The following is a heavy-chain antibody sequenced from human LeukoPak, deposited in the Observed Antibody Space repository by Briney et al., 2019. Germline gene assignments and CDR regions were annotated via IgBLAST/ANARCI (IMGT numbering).Heavy chain of an antibody. J-gene: IGHJ3*02. CDR3: ARDYYDSSGYYYDDAFDI. CDR2: INPSGGST. CDR1: GYTFTIYY. V-gene: IGHV1-46*01. D-gene: IGHD3-22*01. Sequence: ASVTVSCTASGYTFTIYYMHWVRPAPGQGLEWMGIINPSGGSTSYAQKFQGRVTMTRDTSTSTVYMELSSLRSEDTAVYYCARDYYDSSGYYYDDAFDIWGQGTMVTVSS.